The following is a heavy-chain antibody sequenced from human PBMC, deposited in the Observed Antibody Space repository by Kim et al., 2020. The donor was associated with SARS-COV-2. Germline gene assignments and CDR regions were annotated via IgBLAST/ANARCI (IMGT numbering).Heavy chain of an antibody. CDR1: GGSFSFYH. V-gene: IGHV4-4*07. Sequence: SETLSLICTVSGGSFSFYHWSWIRQPAGKGLEWIGRIYVSGSTNYNPSLNSRVTMSVDTSENQMSLRLTSVTAADTAMYYCARQVAGTDRRFDYWGQGILVTVSS. CDR3: ARQVAGTDRRFDY. J-gene: IGHJ4*02. D-gene: IGHD6-19*01. CDR2: IYVSGST.